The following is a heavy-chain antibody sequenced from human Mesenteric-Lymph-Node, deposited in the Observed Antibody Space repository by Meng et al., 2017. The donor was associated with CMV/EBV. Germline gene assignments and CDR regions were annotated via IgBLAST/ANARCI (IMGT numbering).Heavy chain of an antibody. Sequence: LSVVAFGFNFNDDALSWVRQVSGKGLEWVSGISWNGVSAGYADSVKGRFTISRDNAKNSLYLQMDSLSTEDTALYYCARNKTNYLDSWGRGTLVTVSS. CDR3: ARNKTNYLDS. D-gene: IGHD2-8*01. V-gene: IGHV3-20*03. CDR2: ISWNGVSA. CDR1: GFNFNDDA. J-gene: IGHJ4*02.